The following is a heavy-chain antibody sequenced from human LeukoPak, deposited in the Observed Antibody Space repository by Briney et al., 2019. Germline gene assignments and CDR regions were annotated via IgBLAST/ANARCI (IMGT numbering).Heavy chain of an antibody. CDR3: TRREDRTGYSDY. Sequence: GESLKISYKTSGYSFTTYWIAWVRQMPGKGLEWMGIIHPGRSDIRYSPSFQGPVTISADKSISTAYLQWSSLEASDTAMYYCTRREDRTGYSDYWGQGTLVTVSS. D-gene: IGHD3-22*01. CDR1: GYSFTTYW. V-gene: IGHV5-51*01. J-gene: IGHJ4*02. CDR2: IHPGRSDI.